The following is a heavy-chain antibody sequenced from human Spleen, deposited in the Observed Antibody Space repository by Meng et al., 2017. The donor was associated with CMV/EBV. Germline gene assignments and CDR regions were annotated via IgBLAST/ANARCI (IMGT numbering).Heavy chain of an antibody. CDR2: IKQDGSEK. Sequence: GESLKISCAASGFTFSSYWMSWVRQAPGKGLEWVANIKQDGSEKYYVDSVKGRFTISRDNAKNSLYLQMNSLRAEDTAVYYCAKDLGTAMVSPNWFDPWGQGTLVTVSS. CDR3: AKDLGTAMVSPNWFDP. V-gene: IGHV3-7*01. J-gene: IGHJ5*02. D-gene: IGHD5-18*01. CDR1: GFTFSSYW.